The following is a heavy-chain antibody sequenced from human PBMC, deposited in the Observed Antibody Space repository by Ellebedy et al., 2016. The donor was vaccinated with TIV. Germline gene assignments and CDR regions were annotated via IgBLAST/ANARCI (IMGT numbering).Heavy chain of an antibody. Sequence: SETLSLTXAVYGGSFSGYYWSWIRQPPGKGLEWIGEINHSGSTNYNPSLKSRVTISVDTSKNQFSLKLSSVTAADTAVYYCATAVGSSWFDPWGQGTLVTVSS. CDR2: INHSGST. D-gene: IGHD1-26*01. V-gene: IGHV4-34*01. CDR3: ATAVGSSWFDP. CDR1: GGSFSGYY. J-gene: IGHJ5*02.